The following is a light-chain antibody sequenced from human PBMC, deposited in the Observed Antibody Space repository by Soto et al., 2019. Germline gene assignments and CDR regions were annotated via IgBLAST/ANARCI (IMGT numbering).Light chain of an antibody. Sequence: EIVLTQSPATLSWFPGDRVTLSCRASQYINTRLAWYQHRPGQAPRLLIYQASIRAAGIPARFSASGTGTDFTLTISDVQPEDFAVYYCHQRQSWPRTFGQGTKVDI. CDR3: HQRQSWPRT. CDR2: QAS. V-gene: IGKV3-11*01. CDR1: QYINTR. J-gene: IGKJ1*01.